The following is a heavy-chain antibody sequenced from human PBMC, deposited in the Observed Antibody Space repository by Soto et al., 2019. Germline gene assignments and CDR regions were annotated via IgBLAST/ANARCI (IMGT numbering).Heavy chain of an antibody. CDR3: GRDEPSDWNYVVH. Sequence: GGSLRLSCAASGFTFSSYSMTWVRQAPGKGLEWLSYISISASTKYYADFVRGRFTVSRDNAKNSLYLQMNSLRDEDTAVYYCGRDEPSDWNYVVHWGQGTLVTVSS. V-gene: IGHV3-48*02. D-gene: IGHD1-7*01. CDR2: ISISASTK. J-gene: IGHJ4*02. CDR1: GFTFSSYS.